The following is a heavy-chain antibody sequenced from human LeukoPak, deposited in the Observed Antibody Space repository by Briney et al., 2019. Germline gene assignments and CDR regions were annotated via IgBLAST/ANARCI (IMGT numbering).Heavy chain of an antibody. CDR2: ISYDGSNK. V-gene: IGHV3-30*04. D-gene: IGHD2-15*01. Sequence: PGGSLRLSCAASGFTFSSYAMHWVRQAPGKGLEWVAVISYDGSNKYYADSVKGRFTISRDNSKNTLYLQMNSLRAEDTAVYYCAREMAYCSGGSCYSGYYFDYWGQGTLVTVSS. J-gene: IGHJ4*02. CDR3: AREMAYCSGGSCYSGYYFDY. CDR1: GFTFSSYA.